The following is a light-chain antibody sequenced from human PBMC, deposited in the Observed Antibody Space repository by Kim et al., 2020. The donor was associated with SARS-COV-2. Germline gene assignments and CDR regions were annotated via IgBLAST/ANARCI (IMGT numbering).Light chain of an antibody. V-gene: IGKV1-39*01. CDR3: QQSYSTPPT. J-gene: IGKJ1*01. CDR2: GAS. CDR1: QTINKF. Sequence: ASVGDRVTITSRASQTINKFINWYQQKPGEAPKLLIYGASKMQSEVPSRFSGSGSGTDFTLTVDSLQPEDFATYYCQQSYSTPPTFGQGTKVDIK.